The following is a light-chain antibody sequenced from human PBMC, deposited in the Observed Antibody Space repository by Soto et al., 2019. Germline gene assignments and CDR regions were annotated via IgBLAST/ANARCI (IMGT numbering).Light chain of an antibody. CDR1: SSDFGGYNS. CDR2: EVT. J-gene: IGLJ1*01. V-gene: IGLV2-8*01. CDR3: SPYAVSNNYYV. Sequence: QSALTQPPSASGSPGQSVTISCTGTSSDFGGYNSVSWYQRHPGKAPKLMIYEVTKRPSGVPDRFSGSKSGNTASLTVSGLQAEDEADYYCSPYAVSNNYYVFGTGTKVTVL.